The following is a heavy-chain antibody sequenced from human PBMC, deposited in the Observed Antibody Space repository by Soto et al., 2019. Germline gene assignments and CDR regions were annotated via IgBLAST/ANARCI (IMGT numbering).Heavy chain of an antibody. CDR1: GGSISSSSYY. D-gene: IGHD3-22*01. J-gene: IGHJ4*02. Sequence: SETLSLTCTVSGGSISSSSYYWGWIRQPPGKGLEWIGSIYYSGGTYYKTSLKSRVTISVDTSKNQFSLKLSSVTAADTAVFYCARQVYFSSGSKGFFAYWGQGTLVTVSS. CDR3: ARQVYFSSGSKGFFAY. V-gene: IGHV4-39*01. CDR2: IYYSGGT.